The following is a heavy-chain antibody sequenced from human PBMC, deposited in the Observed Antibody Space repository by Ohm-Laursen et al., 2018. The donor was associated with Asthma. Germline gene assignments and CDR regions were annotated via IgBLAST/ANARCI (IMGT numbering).Heavy chain of an antibody. Sequence: SLRLSCTASGFTFSNFAMHWVRQAPGKGLEWVSIITSDGSWTSYADSVKGRFTISRDNSKNTLYLQMNSLRAEDTAVYYCARDRIVVVTAILDYWGQGTLVTVSS. D-gene: IGHD2-21*02. V-gene: IGHV3-30-3*01. CDR2: ITSDGSWT. CDR1: GFTFSNFA. CDR3: ARDRIVVVTAILDY. J-gene: IGHJ4*02.